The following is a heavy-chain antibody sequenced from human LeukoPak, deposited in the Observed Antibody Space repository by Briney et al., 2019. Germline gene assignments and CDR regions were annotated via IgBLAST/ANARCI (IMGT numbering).Heavy chain of an antibody. CDR1: GFTFRNYE. J-gene: IGHJ5*02. D-gene: IGHD3-22*01. CDR3: ASTNYYGSSGFSNWFDP. CDR2: ISSSGSI. V-gene: IGHV3-48*03. Sequence: GGSLRLSCAASGFTFRNYEMNWVRQAPGKGLEWVSYISSSGSIYYADFVKGRFTISRDNAKNSLYLQMNSLRAEDTAIYYCASTNYYGSSGFSNWFDPWGQGTLVTVSS.